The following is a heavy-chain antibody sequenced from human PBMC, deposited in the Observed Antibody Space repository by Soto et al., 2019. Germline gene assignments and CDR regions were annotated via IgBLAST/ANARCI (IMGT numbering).Heavy chain of an antibody. V-gene: IGHV1-8*01. Sequence: QVQLVQSGAEVKKPGASVKVSCKASGYTFTSYDINWVRRATGQGLEWMGWMNPNSGNTGYAQKFQGRVTMTRNTSISTAYMELSSLRSEDTAVYYCARGRTGYCSGGSCYWFDPWGQGTLVSVSS. D-gene: IGHD2-15*01. J-gene: IGHJ5*02. CDR3: ARGRTGYCSGGSCYWFDP. CDR1: GYTFTSYD. CDR2: MNPNSGNT.